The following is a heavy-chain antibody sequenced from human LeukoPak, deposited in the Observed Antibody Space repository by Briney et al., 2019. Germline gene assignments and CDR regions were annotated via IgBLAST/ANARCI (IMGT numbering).Heavy chain of an antibody. J-gene: IGHJ4*02. CDR1: GFTVSSNY. Sequence: GGSLRLSCAASGFTVSSNYMSWVRQAPGKGLEWVSVIYSGGSTYYADSVKGRFTISRDNAKNSLYLQMNSLRAEDTAVYYCARYSSGWFRSGAFDYWGQGTLVTVSS. D-gene: IGHD6-19*01. CDR2: IYSGGST. V-gene: IGHV3-53*01. CDR3: ARYSSGWFRSGAFDY.